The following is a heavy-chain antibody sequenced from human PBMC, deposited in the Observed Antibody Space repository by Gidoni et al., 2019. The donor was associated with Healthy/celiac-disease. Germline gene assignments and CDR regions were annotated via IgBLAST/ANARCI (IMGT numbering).Heavy chain of an antibody. CDR2: ISGSGGST. V-gene: IGHV3-23*01. Sequence: EVQLLESGGGLVQPGGYLRLSCAASGFTFSSYAMSWVCQAPGKGLEWVSAISGSGGSTYYADSVKGRFTISRDNSKNTLYLQMNSLRAEDTAVYYCAKVPPYYYDSKSPDWYFDLWGRGTLVTVSS. CDR1: GFTFSSYA. J-gene: IGHJ2*01. D-gene: IGHD3-22*01. CDR3: AKVPPYYYDSKSPDWYFDL.